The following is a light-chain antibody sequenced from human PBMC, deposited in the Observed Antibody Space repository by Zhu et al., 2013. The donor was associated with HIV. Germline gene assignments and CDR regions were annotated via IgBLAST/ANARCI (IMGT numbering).Light chain of an antibody. V-gene: IGLV2-14*02. J-gene: IGLJ2*01. Sequence: QSAPTQPASVSGSPGQSITISCTGTSRDVGSYNLVSWYQQYPGKAPRLIIYEVTKRPSGVSNRFSGSKSGNMASLTVSGLQAEDEADYYCSSYTGNILGSFGGGTKLTVL. CDR1: SRDVGSYNL. CDR2: EVT. CDR3: SSYTGNILGS.